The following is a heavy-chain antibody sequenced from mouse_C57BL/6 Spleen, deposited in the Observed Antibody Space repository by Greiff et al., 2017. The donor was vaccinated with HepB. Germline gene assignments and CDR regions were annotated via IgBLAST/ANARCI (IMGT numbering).Heavy chain of an antibody. CDR3: TRDDYDVFDY. CDR1: GFTFSSYA. V-gene: IGHV5-9-1*02. D-gene: IGHD2-4*01. CDR2: ISSGGDYI. J-gene: IGHJ2*01. Sequence: EVKVEESGEGLVKPGGSLKLSCAASGFTFSSYAMSWVRQTPEKRLEWVAYISSGGDYIYYADTVKGRFTISRDNARNTLYLQMSSLKSEDTAMYYCTRDDYDVFDYWGQGTTLTVSS.